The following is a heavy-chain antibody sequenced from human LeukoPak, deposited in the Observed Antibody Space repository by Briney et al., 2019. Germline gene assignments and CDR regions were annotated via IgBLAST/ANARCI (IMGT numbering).Heavy chain of an antibody. CDR2: IYSGGTT. D-gene: IGHD3-10*01. CDR1: GFTFSSYG. Sequence: PGGSLRLSCAVSGFTFSSYGMSWVRQAPGRGLEWVSVIYSGGTTYYADSMKGRFTISRDNSKNTLYLQMYSLRAEDTAVYYCAGTNTGSLEAFDIWGQGTMVTVSS. CDR3: AGTNTGSLEAFDI. J-gene: IGHJ3*02. V-gene: IGHV3-66*01.